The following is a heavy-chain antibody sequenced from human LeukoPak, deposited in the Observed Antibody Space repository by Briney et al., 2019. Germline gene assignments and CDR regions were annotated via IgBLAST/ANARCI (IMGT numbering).Heavy chain of an antibody. CDR3: ARGGGHYYDSSGYYYVSLPYQSYYFDY. J-gene: IGHJ4*02. Sequence: SETLSLTCAVYGGSFSGYYWSWIRQPPGKGLEWIGEINHSGSTNYNPSLKSRVTISVDTSKNQFSLKLSSVTAADTAVYYCARGGGHYYDSSGYYYVSLPYQSYYFDYWGQGTLVTVSS. CDR1: GGSFSGYY. V-gene: IGHV4-34*01. CDR2: INHSGST. D-gene: IGHD3-22*01.